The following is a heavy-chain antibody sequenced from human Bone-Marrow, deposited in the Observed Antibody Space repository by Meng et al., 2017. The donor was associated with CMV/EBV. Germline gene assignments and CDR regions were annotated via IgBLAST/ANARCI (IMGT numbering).Heavy chain of an antibody. CDR3: ARERDGGWFDY. Sequence: LRLSCTVSGGSISSGGYYWSWIRQHPGKGLEWIGYIYYSGSTYYNPSLKSRVTISVDTSKNQFSLKLSSVTAADTAVYYCARERDGGWFDYWGQGTLVTVSS. D-gene: IGHD6-19*01. V-gene: IGHV4-31*03. J-gene: IGHJ4*02. CDR2: IYYSGST. CDR1: GGSISSGGYY.